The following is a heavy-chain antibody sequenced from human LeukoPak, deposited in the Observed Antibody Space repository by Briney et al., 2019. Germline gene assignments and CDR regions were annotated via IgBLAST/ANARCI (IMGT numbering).Heavy chain of an antibody. CDR3: AKDGRMYSSGWYSYFDQ. J-gene: IGHJ4*02. CDR1: GFIFRIYG. V-gene: IGHV3-30*18. D-gene: IGHD6-19*01. Sequence: PGSSLRLPCALSGFIFRIYGMHWVRQPPGKGLEWVAVISYEESNKYYADSVKGRFTMSGDNSTNTVYLQVNSLRAEDTAVYYCAKDGRMYSSGWYSYFDQWGQGTLVTVSS. CDR2: ISYEESNK.